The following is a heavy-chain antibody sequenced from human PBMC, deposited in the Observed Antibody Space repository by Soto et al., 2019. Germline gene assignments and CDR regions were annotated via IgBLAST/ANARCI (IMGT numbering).Heavy chain of an antibody. V-gene: IGHV4-59*01. Sequence: SETLCLTCSVSGGSIGGYDGSWIRQPPGKGLEWIGYIHYSGTSNYNPSLKSRVTMSVDTSKNQFSLKLSSVTAADTAVYYCARGGWSLDPWGQGALVTVSS. CDR3: ARGGWSLDP. CDR1: GGSIGGYD. CDR2: IHYSGTS. D-gene: IGHD2-15*01. J-gene: IGHJ5*02.